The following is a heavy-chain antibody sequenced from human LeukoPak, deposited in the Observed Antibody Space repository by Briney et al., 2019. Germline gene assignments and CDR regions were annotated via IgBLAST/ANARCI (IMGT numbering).Heavy chain of an antibody. D-gene: IGHD3-10*01. CDR2: IRSKANSYAT. J-gene: IGHJ4*02. CDR3: TRRGRVNDY. Sequence: TGGSLRLSCAASGFTFSGSATHWVRQASGKGLEWVGRIRSKANSYATAYAASVKGRFTISRDDSKNTAYLQMNSLKTEDTAVYYCTRRGRVNDYWGQGTLVTVSS. CDR1: GFTFSGSA. V-gene: IGHV3-73*01.